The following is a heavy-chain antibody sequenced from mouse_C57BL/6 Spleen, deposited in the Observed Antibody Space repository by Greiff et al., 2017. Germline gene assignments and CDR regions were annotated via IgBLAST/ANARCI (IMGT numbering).Heavy chain of an antibody. V-gene: IGHV1-81*01. J-gene: IGHJ1*03. Sequence: QVQLKESGAELARPGASVKLSCKASGYTFTSYGISWVKQRTGQGLEWIGEIYPRSGNTYYNEKFKGKATLTADKSSSTAYMELRSLTSEDSAVXFGARDTTVVELRGYFDVWGTGTTVTVSS. CDR1: GYTFTSYG. CDR2: IYPRSGNT. D-gene: IGHD1-1*01. CDR3: ARDTTVVELRGYFDV.